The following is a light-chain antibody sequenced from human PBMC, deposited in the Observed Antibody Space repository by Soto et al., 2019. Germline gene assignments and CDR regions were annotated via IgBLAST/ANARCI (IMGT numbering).Light chain of an antibody. CDR3: QTWGTGVV. CDR1: SGHSSYA. V-gene: IGLV4-69*01. Sequence: QLVLTQSPSASASLGASVKLTCTLSSGHSSYAIAWHQQQPEKGPRYLMKLNSDGSHSKGDGLPDRFSGSSSGAERYLTISSLQSEDEADYYWQTWGTGVVFGGGTKLTVL. CDR2: LNSDGSH. J-gene: IGLJ2*01.